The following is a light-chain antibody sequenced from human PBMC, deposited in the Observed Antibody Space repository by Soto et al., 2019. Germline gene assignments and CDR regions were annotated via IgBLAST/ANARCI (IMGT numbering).Light chain of an antibody. CDR1: QTISSW. Sequence: EIQMNQSHSTLSGSVGERVTITCRASQTISSWLAWYQQKPGKAPKLLIYKASTLKSGVPSRFSGSGSGTEFTLTISSLQPDDFATYYCQQSYSTPPTVGGGTKVDIK. J-gene: IGKJ4*01. CDR3: QQSYSTPPT. CDR2: KAS. V-gene: IGKV1-5*03.